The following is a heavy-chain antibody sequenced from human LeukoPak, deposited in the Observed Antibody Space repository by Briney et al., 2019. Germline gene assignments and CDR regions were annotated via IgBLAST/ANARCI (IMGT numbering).Heavy chain of an antibody. V-gene: IGHV3-30*04. CDR2: ISYNGSNK. Sequence: PGRSLRLSCAASGFTFSSYAMHWVRQAPGKGLEWVAVISYNGSNKYYADSVKGRFTISRDNSKNTLYLQMNSLRAEDTAVYYCARDDNVAATFDYWGQGTLVTVSS. CDR1: GFTFSSYA. D-gene: IGHD2-21*01. J-gene: IGHJ4*02. CDR3: ARDDNVAATFDY.